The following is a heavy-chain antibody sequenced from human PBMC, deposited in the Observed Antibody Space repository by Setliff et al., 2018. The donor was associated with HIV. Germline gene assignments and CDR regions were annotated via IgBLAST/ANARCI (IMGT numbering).Heavy chain of an antibody. V-gene: IGHV1-18*01. J-gene: IGHJ6*03. CDR3: VRLTADRTNYYYYMDV. D-gene: IGHD2-8*01. Sequence: ASVKVSCKASGYTFDSYGISWVRQAPGQGLEWMGWISAYNGNRNFAQKFRGRVTMTTDISTNTAYMEVRSLSFDDTAVYYCVRLTADRTNYYYYMDVWGKGTTVTVSS. CDR1: GYTFDSYG. CDR2: ISAYNGNR.